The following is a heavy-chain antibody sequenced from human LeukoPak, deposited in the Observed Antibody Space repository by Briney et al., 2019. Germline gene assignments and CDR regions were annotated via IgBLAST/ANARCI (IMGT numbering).Heavy chain of an antibody. CDR3: AREGGLGGNLDY. CDR2: IYYSGST. D-gene: IGHD4-23*01. CDR1: GGSISSSSHY. V-gene: IGHV4-39*07. Sequence: PSETLSLTCSVSGGSISSSSHYWDWIRQPPGEGLEWIGSIYYSGSTYYNPSLKSRVTISVDTSKNQFSLKLSSVTAADTAVYYCAREGGLGGNLDYWGQGTLVTVSS. J-gene: IGHJ4*02.